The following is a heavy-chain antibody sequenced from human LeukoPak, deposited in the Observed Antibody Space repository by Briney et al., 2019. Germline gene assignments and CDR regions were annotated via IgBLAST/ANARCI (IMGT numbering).Heavy chain of an antibody. CDR1: GFTFSSYT. J-gene: IGHJ6*02. CDR3: ARDYSGYGMDV. D-gene: IGHD1-26*01. CDR2: ISYDGSNK. V-gene: IGHV3-30-3*01. Sequence: GGSLRLSCAASGFTFSSYTMHWVRQAPGKGLEWVAVISYDGSNKYYADSVKGRFTISRDNSKNTLNLQMNRLRGEDTAVYYCARDYSGYGMDVWGQGTTVTVSS.